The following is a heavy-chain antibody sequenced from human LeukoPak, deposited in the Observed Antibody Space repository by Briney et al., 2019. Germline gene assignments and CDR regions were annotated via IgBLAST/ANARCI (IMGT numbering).Heavy chain of an antibody. J-gene: IGHJ3*02. CDR3: AREVGATSAFDI. CDR2: IYYSART. V-gene: IGHV4-59*01. Sequence: SETLSLTCTVSGASISSYYWSWIRQPPGKGLEWIGSIYYSARTNYNPSPKSRVTISVATSKNHFSLKLSSVTAADTAVYYCAREVGATSAFDIWGQGTMVTVSS. CDR1: GASISSYY. D-gene: IGHD1-26*01.